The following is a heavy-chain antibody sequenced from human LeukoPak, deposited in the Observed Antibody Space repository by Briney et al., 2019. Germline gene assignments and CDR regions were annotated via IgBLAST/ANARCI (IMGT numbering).Heavy chain of an antibody. D-gene: IGHD3-10*01. CDR2: INPKSGGT. Sequence: GASVKVSCKTFGYTFTAYYVHWMRQAPGQGLEWMGWINPKSGGTEYAQNFNGRVTMTRDSSIATAYMSMNTLSPDDTAVYYCARDRGPSYDSGIYYQYYFQYWGQGTLVAVSS. J-gene: IGHJ4*02. CDR1: GYTFTAYY. CDR3: ARDRGPSYDSGIYYQYYFQY. V-gene: IGHV1-2*02.